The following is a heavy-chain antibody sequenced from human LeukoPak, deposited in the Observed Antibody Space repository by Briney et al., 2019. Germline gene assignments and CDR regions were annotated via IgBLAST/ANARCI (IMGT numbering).Heavy chain of an antibody. D-gene: IGHD4-11*01. J-gene: IGHJ6*03. V-gene: IGHV3-7*01. CDR1: GFTFTSYW. Sequence: PGGSLRLSCSASGFTFTSYWMTWVRQGPGKGLEWVAHIKQDGSQKNYVDSVKGRFTISRDNAQNSLYLQMDGLIDEDTAVYYCAKTPTVTPNYYYYYMDVWGKGTTVTVSS. CDR2: IKQDGSQK. CDR3: AKTPTVTPNYYYYYMDV.